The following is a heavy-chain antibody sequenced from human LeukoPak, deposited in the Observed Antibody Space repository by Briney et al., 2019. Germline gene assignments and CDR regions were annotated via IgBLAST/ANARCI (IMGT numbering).Heavy chain of an antibody. CDR2: ISYDGSNR. J-gene: IGHJ4*02. Sequence: PGGSLRLSCAASAFTFSAFAMHWVRQAPGKGLDWVAVISYDGSNRYYADSVKGRFTISRDNSKTTLYLQMDSLRAEVTAVYYCAIDCCDPYYESGAKIGGIDFWGQGTLVTVSS. D-gene: IGHD3-10*01. CDR3: AIDCCDPYYESGAKIGGIDF. V-gene: IGHV3-30-3*01. CDR1: AFTFSAFA.